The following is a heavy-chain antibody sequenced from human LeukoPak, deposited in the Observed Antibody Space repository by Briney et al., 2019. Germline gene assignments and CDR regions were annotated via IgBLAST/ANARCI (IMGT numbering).Heavy chain of an antibody. J-gene: IGHJ4*02. D-gene: IGHD3-22*01. Sequence: SETLSLTCTVSGGSIDSYYWSWIRQPPGKGLEWIGEINHSGSTDYNPSLKSRVTISVDTSKNQFSLKLSSVTAADTAVYYCASPYSSGYSFDYWGQGTLVTVSS. CDR3: ASPYSSGYSFDY. V-gene: IGHV4-34*01. CDR2: INHSGST. CDR1: GGSIDSYY.